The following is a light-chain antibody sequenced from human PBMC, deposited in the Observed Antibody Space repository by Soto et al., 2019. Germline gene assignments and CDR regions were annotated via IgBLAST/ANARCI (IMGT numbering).Light chain of an antibody. CDR3: QQYDNWPPPWT. CDR2: GAS. V-gene: IGKV3-15*01. Sequence: EIVMTQSPATLSVSPGERATLTCRASQNVRSNLAWYQQKPGQTPSLLIYGASTRATGVPARFSGSASGTEFTLTISSLQSEDFAIYYCQQYDNWPPPWTFGQGTKVDIK. J-gene: IGKJ1*01. CDR1: QNVRSN.